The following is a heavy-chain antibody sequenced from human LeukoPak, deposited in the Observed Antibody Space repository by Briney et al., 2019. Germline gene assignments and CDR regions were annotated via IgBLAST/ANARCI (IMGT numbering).Heavy chain of an antibody. CDR3: ARGVAAATRPLFDP. CDR2: INHSGST. CDR1: GGSFSGYY. D-gene: IGHD6-13*01. Sequence: SETLSLTCAVYGGSFSGYYWSWIRQPPGKGLEWIGEINHSGSTNYNPSLKSRVTISVDTSKNQFSLKLSPVTAADTAVYYCARGVAAATRPLFDPWGQGTLVTVSS. V-gene: IGHV4-34*01. J-gene: IGHJ5*02.